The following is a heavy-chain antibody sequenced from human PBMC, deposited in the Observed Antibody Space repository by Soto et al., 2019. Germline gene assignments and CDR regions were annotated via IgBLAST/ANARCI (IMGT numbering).Heavy chain of an antibody. V-gene: IGHV3-30*18. Sequence: GVSLRLSCAASGFTFSTYGMHWVRQAPGKGLEWVAVISDDGSNKYYADSVKGRFTTSRDNSKNTLYLQMNSLRAEDTAVYYCAKEYYFGSGSYYTLDVWGQGTTVTVSS. CDR1: GFTFSTYG. J-gene: IGHJ6*02. CDR2: ISDDGSNK. CDR3: AKEYYFGSGSYYTLDV. D-gene: IGHD3-10*01.